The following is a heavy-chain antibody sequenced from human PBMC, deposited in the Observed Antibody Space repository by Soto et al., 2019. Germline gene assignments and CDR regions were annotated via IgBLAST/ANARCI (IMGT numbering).Heavy chain of an antibody. CDR1: GGSISSGGYS. CDR3: ARDQLEGNWFDP. J-gene: IGHJ5*02. D-gene: IGHD1-1*01. Sequence: QLQLQESGSGLVRPSQTLSLTCAVSGGSISSGGYSWNWIRQPPGKGLEWIGYIYNPSLKSRVTISVDKSKNPLSLKLSSVTAADTAVYYCARDQLEGNWFDPWGQGTLVTVSS. V-gene: IGHV4-30-2*01.